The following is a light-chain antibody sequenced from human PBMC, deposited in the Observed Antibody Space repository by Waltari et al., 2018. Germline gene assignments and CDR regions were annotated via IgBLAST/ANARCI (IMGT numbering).Light chain of an antibody. J-gene: IGKJ4*01. Sequence: IQLTQSPSSLSASVHGRVTITCRASQGISNALAWFQQKPGKVPKLLIYAASTLQLGVPSRFSGRGSGTDFSLTISSLQPEDVATYYCQKYNTGLTFGGGTKVEIK. CDR3: QKYNTGLT. CDR1: QGISNA. V-gene: IGKV1-27*01. CDR2: AAS.